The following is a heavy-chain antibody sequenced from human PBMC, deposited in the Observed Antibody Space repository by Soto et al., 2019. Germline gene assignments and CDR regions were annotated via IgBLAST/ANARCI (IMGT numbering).Heavy chain of an antibody. CDR3: TRLITPLDY. CDR2: ISRGSSTI. J-gene: IGHJ4*02. D-gene: IGHD3-16*01. V-gene: IGHV3-48*02. Sequence: GGSLRLSCAASGFTFSSYTMNWVRQAPGKGLEWVSYISRGSSTIYYADSVKGRFTISRDNAKNSLYLQMNSLRDEDTAMYYCTRLITPLDYWGRGTLVTVSS. CDR1: GFTFSSYT.